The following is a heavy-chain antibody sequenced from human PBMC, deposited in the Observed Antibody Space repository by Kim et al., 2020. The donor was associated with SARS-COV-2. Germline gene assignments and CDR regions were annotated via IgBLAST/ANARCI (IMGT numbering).Heavy chain of an antibody. J-gene: IGHJ6*02. Sequence: TYYADSVKGRFTISRDNSKNTLYLQMNSLRAEDTAVYYCAKDRADYGMDVWGQGTTVTVSS. CDR3: AKDRADYGMDV. V-gene: IGHV3-23*01. CDR2: T.